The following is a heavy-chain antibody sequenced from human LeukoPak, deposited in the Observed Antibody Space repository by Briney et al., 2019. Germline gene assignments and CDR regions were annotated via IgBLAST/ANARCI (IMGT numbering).Heavy chain of an antibody. V-gene: IGHV3-74*01. D-gene: IGHD3-3*01. CDR2: INSDGSST. CDR3: ARLREIPVFGVVTKSTSYFDY. J-gene: IGHJ4*02. Sequence: GGSLRLSCAASGFTFSSYWMHWVRQAPGKGLVWVSRINSDGSSTSYADSVKGRFTISRDNSKNTLYLQMNSLRAEDTAVYYCARLREIPVFGVVTKSTSYFDYWGQGTLVTVSS. CDR1: GFTFSSYW.